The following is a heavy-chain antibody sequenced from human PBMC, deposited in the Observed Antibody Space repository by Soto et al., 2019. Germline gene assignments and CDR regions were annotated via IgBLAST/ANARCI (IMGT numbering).Heavy chain of an antibody. CDR1: GFTFSSYA. CDR2: ISGSGGST. V-gene: IGHV3-23*01. D-gene: IGHD5-12*01. J-gene: IGHJ6*02. Sequence: ESGGGLVQPGGSLRLSCAASGFTFSSYAMSWVRQAPGKGLEWVSAISGSGGSTYYADSVKGRFTISRDNSKNTLYLQMNSLRAEDTAVYYCAKDQVAGGYYYYYYGMDVWGQGTTVTVSS. CDR3: AKDQVAGGYYYYYYGMDV.